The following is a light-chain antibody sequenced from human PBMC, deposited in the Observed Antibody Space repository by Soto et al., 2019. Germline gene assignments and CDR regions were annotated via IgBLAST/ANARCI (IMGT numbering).Light chain of an antibody. CDR2: GAS. J-gene: IGKJ1*01. Sequence: EIVLTQSPGTLSLSPGVRATLSCRASQTVSTHYLAWYQQKLGQAPRLLIYGASSRATGIPDRFSGSGSGTDFTLTIRRLEPEDFAVYYCQQYGSSYPWTFGQGTKVDI. V-gene: IGKV3-20*01. CDR1: QTVSTHY. CDR3: QQYGSSYPWT.